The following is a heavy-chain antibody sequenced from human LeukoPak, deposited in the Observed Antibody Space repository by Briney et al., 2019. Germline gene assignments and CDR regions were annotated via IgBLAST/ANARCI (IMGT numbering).Heavy chain of an antibody. V-gene: IGHV3-7*01. Sequence: GGSLRLSCAASGCTFSGYWMRGDCQTAGKGLDWVADIKQDGSEKYYVDSVKGRFTISRDNAKNSLYLQMNRLRAEDTAVYYCARDRRIFGVITIPGWFDPWGQGTLVTVSS. CDR2: IKQDGSEK. CDR1: GCTFSGYW. CDR3: ARDRRIFGVITIPGWFDP. D-gene: IGHD3-3*01. J-gene: IGHJ5*02.